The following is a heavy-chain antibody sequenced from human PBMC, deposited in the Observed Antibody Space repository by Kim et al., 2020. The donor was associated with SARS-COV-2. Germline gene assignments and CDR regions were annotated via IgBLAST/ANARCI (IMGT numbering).Heavy chain of an antibody. J-gene: IGHJ4*02. Sequence: GVSLRLSCAASGFTFSSSWMHWVRRAPGKGLVWVSRINDNGRSTIYADSVKGRFTISRDNAKNTVDLQMNSLRAEDTAVYYCTDLHAGYPIWGQGTLVTVSS. D-gene: IGHD3-9*01. CDR2: INDNGRST. CDR3: TDLHAGYPI. V-gene: IGHV3-74*01. CDR1: GFTFSSSW.